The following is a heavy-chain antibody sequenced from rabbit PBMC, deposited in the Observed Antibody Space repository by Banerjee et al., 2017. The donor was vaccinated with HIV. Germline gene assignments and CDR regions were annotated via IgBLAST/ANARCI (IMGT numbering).Heavy chain of an antibody. J-gene: IGHJ4*01. CDR3: ARGVADSNYWPYFNL. Sequence: QSLEESGGDLVKPGASLTLTCTASGFSFSSSYWICWVRQAPGKGLEWIACIYAGSSGSTYYASWAKGRFTISKTSSTTVTLQMTSLTAADTATYFCARGVADSNYWPYFNLWGPGTLVTVS. D-gene: IGHD8-1*01. V-gene: IGHV1S40*01. CDR1: GFSFSSSYW. CDR2: IYAGSSGST.